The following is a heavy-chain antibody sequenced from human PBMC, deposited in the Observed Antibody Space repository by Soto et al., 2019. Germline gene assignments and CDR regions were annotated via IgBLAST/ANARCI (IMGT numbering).Heavy chain of an antibody. J-gene: IGHJ4*02. CDR1: GFTVSRSY. Sequence: EVQLVETGGGLIQPGGSLRLSCLASGFTVSRSYMSWVRQVPGKGLEWVSIIYSAGDTYYADSVKGRFIISRDNSKNTLYLQMHSLRAEDTAVFYCARLSAYDSSGNYRGYFDYWGQGALVTVSS. D-gene: IGHD3-22*01. CDR2: IYSAGDT. V-gene: IGHV3-53*02. CDR3: ARLSAYDSSGNYRGYFDY.